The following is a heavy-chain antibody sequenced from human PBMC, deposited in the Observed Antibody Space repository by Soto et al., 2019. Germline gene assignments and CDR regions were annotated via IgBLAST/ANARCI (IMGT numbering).Heavy chain of an antibody. J-gene: IGHJ4*02. Sequence: ASVKVSCKASGYTFTSYAMHWVRRAPGERLEWMGWINAGNGNTKYSQKFQGRVTITRDTSASTAYMELSRLRSDDTAVYYCARGRNYYDRGDKYYFDYWGQGTLVTVSS. D-gene: IGHD3-22*01. V-gene: IGHV1-3*01. CDR1: GYTFTSYA. CDR3: ARGRNYYDRGDKYYFDY. CDR2: INAGNGNT.